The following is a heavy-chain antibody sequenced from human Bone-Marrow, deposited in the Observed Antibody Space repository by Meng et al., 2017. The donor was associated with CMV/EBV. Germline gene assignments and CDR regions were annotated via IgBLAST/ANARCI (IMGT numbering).Heavy chain of an antibody. J-gene: IGHJ6*02. Sequence: GESLKISCAASGFTFSSYAMHWVRQAPGKGLEWVAIISYDGNNEYYADSVRGRFTISRDTSKNMLHLQMNSLRAEDTAVYYCARDLWIQLWFNYYGMYVWGQGTTVTVSS. CDR3: ARDLWIQLWFNYYGMYV. D-gene: IGHD5-18*01. V-gene: IGHV3-30-3*01. CDR1: GFTFSSYA. CDR2: ISYDGNNE.